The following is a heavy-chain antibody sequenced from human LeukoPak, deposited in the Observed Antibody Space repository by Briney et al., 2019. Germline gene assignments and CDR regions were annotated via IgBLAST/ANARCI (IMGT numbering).Heavy chain of an antibody. D-gene: IGHD3-10*01. V-gene: IGHV1-18*04. Sequence: ASVKVSCKASGYTFTGYYIHWVRQAPGQGLEWMGWISTYNGNTNYAQKLQGRVTMTTDTSTSTAYMELRSLRSDDTAVYYCARGPYGSGSYYLHYWGQGTLVTVSS. CDR1: GYTFTGYY. J-gene: IGHJ4*02. CDR3: ARGPYGSGSYYLHY. CDR2: ISTYNGNT.